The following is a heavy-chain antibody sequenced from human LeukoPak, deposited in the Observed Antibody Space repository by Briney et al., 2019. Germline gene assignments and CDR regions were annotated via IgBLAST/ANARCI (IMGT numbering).Heavy chain of an antibody. Sequence: GESLKISCKGSGYSFTSYWISWVRQMPGKGLEWMGRIDPSDSYTNYSPPFQGHVTISADKSISTAYLQWSSLKASDTAMYYCARIGYCSSTSCAGNWFDPWGQGTLVTVSS. V-gene: IGHV5-10-1*01. CDR2: IDPSDSYT. CDR1: GYSFTSYW. J-gene: IGHJ5*02. D-gene: IGHD2-2*03. CDR3: ARIGYCSSTSCAGNWFDP.